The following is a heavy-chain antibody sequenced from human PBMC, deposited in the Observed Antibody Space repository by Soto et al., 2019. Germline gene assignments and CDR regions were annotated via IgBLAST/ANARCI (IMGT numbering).Heavy chain of an antibody. CDR1: GGSISSGGYY. Sequence: SETLSLTCTVSGGSISSGGYYWSWIRQHPGKGLEWIGYIYYSGSTYYNPSLKSRVTISVDTSKNQFSLKLSSVTAADTAVYYCARHRTQDDYATFDYWGQGTLVTVSS. V-gene: IGHV4-31*03. CDR2: IYYSGST. D-gene: IGHD4-17*01. J-gene: IGHJ4*02. CDR3: ARHRTQDDYATFDY.